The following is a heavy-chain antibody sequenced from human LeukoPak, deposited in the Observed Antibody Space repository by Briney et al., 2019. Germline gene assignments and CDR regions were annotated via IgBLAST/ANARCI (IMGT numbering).Heavy chain of an antibody. CDR1: GGSISSYY. Sequence: PSETLSLTCTVSGGSISSYYWSWIRQPPGKGLEWIGYIYYSGSTNYNPSLKSRVTISVDTSKNQFSLKLSSVTAADTAVYYCARVCREYYFDYWGQGTLVTVPS. CDR3: ARVCREYYFDY. J-gene: IGHJ4*02. CDR2: IYYSGST. V-gene: IGHV4-59*01. D-gene: IGHD3-10*01.